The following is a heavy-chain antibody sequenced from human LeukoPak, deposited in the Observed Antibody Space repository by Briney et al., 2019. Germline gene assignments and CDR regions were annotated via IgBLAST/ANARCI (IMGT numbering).Heavy chain of an antibody. J-gene: IGHJ4*02. CDR3: ARGLRGYYDFWSGYLH. Sequence: PSETLSLTCAVYGGSFSGYYWSWIRQPPGKGLEWIGEINHSGSTNYNPSLKSRVTISVDTSKNQFSLKLSSVTAADTAVYYCARGLRGYYDFWSGYLHWGQGTLVTVSS. CDR2: INHSGST. D-gene: IGHD3-3*01. V-gene: IGHV4-34*01. CDR1: GGSFSGYY.